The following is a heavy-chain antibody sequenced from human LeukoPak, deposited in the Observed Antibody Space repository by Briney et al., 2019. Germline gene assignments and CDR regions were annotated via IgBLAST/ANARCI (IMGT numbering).Heavy chain of an antibody. D-gene: IGHD2-2*01. CDR1: GGTFSSYA. J-gene: IGHJ6*03. V-gene: IGHV1-69*13. CDR3: ASVPAAIGGYYYYMDV. Sequence: GASVKVSCKASGGTFSSYAISWVRQAPGQGLEWMGGIIPIFGTANYAQKFQGRVTITADESTSTAYMELSSLRSEDTAVYYCASVPAAIGGYYYYMDVWGKGTTVTVSS. CDR2: IIPIFGTA.